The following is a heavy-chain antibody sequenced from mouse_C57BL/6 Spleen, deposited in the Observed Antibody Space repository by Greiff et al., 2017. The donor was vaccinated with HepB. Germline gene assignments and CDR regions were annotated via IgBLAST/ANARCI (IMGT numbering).Heavy chain of an antibody. V-gene: IGHV5-17*01. CDR3: ATMVSTTYYFDY. CDR2: ISSGSSTI. J-gene: IGHJ2*01. D-gene: IGHD2-2*01. Sequence: DVQLQESGGGLVKPGGSLKLSCAASGFTFSDYGMHWVRQAPEKGLEWVAYISSGSSTIYYADTVKGRFTISRDNAKNTLFLQMTSLRSEDTAMYYCATMVSTTYYFDYWGQGTTLTVSS. CDR1: GFTFSDYG.